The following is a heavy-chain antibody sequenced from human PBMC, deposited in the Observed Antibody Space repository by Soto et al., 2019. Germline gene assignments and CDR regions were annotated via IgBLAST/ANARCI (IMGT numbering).Heavy chain of an antibody. CDR2: IYYSGST. J-gene: IGHJ6*02. CDR3: ARDRQHGHYYYGMDV. CDR1: GGSISSYY. D-gene: IGHD6-13*01. Sequence: SETLSLTCTVSGGSISSYYWSWIRQPPGKGLEWIGYIYYSGSTNYNPSLKSRVTISVDTSKNQFSLKLSSVTAADTAVYYCARDRQHGHYYYGMDVWGQGTTVTVSS. V-gene: IGHV4-59*01.